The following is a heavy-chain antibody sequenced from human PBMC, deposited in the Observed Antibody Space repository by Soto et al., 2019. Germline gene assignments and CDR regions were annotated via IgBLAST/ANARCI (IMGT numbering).Heavy chain of an antibody. J-gene: IGHJ6*02. D-gene: IGHD6-13*01. V-gene: IGHV1-46*01. Sequence: ASVKGSWKASGYTLTSYYMHWVRQAPRQGLEWMGIINPSGGSTSYAQKFRGRVTMTRDTSTSTVYMELSSLRSEDTAVYYCARVGSSSWYLGGMGVWGQGTTVTVYS. CDR3: ARVGSSSWYLGGMGV. CDR1: GYTLTSYY. CDR2: INPSGGST.